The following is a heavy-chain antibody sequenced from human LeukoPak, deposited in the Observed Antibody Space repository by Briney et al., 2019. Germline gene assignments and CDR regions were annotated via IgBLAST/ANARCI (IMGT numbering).Heavy chain of an antibody. V-gene: IGHV3-30*04. D-gene: IGHD2-15*01. Sequence: GRSLRLSCAASGFTFSSYAMPWVRQAPGKGLEWVAVISYDRSNKYYADSVKGRFTISRDNSKNTLYLQMNSLRAEDTAVYYCARDDEVVAATGTFDYWGQGTLVTVSS. CDR2: ISYDRSNK. CDR1: GFTFSSYA. J-gene: IGHJ4*02. CDR3: ARDDEVVAATGTFDY.